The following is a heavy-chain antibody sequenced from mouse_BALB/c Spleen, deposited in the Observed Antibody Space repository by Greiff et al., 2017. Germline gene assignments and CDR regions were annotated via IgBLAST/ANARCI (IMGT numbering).Heavy chain of an antibody. CDR2: INPDSSTI. Sequence: EVKLEESGGGLVQPGGSLKLSCAASGFAFSRYWMSWVRQAPGKGLEWIGEINPDSSTINYTPSLKDKFIISRDNTKNTLYLQMSKVRSEDTALSYCARPNYYGSSLYYAMDYWGQGTSVTVSS. CDR1: GFAFSRYW. V-gene: IGHV4-1*02. D-gene: IGHD1-1*01. J-gene: IGHJ4*01. CDR3: ARPNYYGSSLYYAMDY.